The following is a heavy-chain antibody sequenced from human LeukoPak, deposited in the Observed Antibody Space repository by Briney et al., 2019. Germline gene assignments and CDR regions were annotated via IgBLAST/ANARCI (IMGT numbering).Heavy chain of an antibody. V-gene: IGHV4-59*01. Sequence: SETLSLTCAVYGGSFSGYYWSWIRQPPGKGLEWIGYIYYSGSTNYNPSLKSRVTISVDTSKNQFSLKLSSVTAADTAMYYCARVRSSGWGKGFDYWGQGTLVTVSS. J-gene: IGHJ4*02. D-gene: IGHD6-19*01. CDR2: IYYSGST. CDR1: GGSFSGYY. CDR3: ARVRSSGWGKGFDY.